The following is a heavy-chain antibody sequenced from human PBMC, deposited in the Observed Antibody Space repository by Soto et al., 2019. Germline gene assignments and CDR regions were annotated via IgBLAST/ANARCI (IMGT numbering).Heavy chain of an antibody. CDR2: ISYDGSTK. Sequence: QVQLVESGGGVVQPGRSLRLSCAASGFTFSPYGMHWVRQAPGKGLEWVAVISYDGSTKYYADSVKGRFTISRDNSNNTLYLQMNSLRADDTAVYYCAKDLGGSYPERYYYYGMDIRGQGTTVTVSS. D-gene: IGHD1-26*01. V-gene: IGHV3-30*18. CDR1: GFTFSPYG. J-gene: IGHJ6*02. CDR3: AKDLGGSYPERYYYYGMDI.